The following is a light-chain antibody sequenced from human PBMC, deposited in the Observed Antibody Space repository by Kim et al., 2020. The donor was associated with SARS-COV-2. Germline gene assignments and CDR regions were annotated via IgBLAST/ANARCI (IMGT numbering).Light chain of an antibody. CDR1: RGVFGGDNY. CDR3: CSYTGSSTNLV. V-gene: IGLV2-14*04. Sequence: QSLTTSCPGTRGVFGGDNYVSWYQQHPGKAPQLLIYDVSKRPSGVFYRFSCSKSGNTASLPISGRQAEDEADYYCCSYTGSSTNLVFGGGTQLTVL. J-gene: IGLJ2*01. CDR2: DVS.